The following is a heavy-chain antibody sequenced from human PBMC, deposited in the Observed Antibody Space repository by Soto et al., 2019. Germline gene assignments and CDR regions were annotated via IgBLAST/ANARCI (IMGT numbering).Heavy chain of an antibody. CDR3: ARGARITILGLVTHYGMDV. CDR1: GFTFISYE. J-gene: IGHJ6*01. CDR2: ISSSGSTI. Sequence: LRXSCAASGFTFISYEMNWVRQAPGNDLEWVSYISSSGSTIYYADSVKGRFTISRDNAKNSLYLQMNSLRAEDTAVYYCARGARITILGLVTHYGMDVWGQGTTYNVS. V-gene: IGHV3-48*03. D-gene: IGHD3-3*01.